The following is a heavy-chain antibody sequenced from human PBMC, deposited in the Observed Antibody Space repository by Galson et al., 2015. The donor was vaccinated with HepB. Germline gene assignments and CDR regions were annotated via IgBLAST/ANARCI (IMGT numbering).Heavy chain of an antibody. CDR2: FSWDSGSR. J-gene: IGHJ6*03. CDR1: GFTFDDYA. V-gene: IGHV3-9*01. CDR3: AKGPIAVAGTDYYYYMDV. D-gene: IGHD6-19*01. Sequence: SLRLSCAASGFTFDDYAMHWVRQAPGKGLEWVSGFSWDSGSRGYADSVKGRFTISRDNAKNSLYLQMNSLRAEDTALYYCAKGPIAVAGTDYYYYMDVWGKGTTVTVSS.